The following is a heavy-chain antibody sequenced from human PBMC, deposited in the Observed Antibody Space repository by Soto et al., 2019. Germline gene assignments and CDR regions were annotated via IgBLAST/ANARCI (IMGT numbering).Heavy chain of an antibody. CDR1: GFTVSSNY. J-gene: IGHJ2*01. CDR2: IYSGGST. Sequence: GGSLRLSCAASGFTVSSNYMSWVRQAPGKGLEWVSVIYSGGSTYYADSVKGRFTISRDNSKNTLYLQMNSLRAEDTAVYYCARGPPYYDFWSGSGWYFDLWGRGTLVTVSS. D-gene: IGHD3-3*01. CDR3: ARGPPYYDFWSGSGWYFDL. V-gene: IGHV3-66*01.